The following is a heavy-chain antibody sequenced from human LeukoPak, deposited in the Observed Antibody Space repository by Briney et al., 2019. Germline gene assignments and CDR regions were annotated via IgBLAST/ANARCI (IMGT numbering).Heavy chain of an antibody. CDR2: IIPIFGTA. CDR1: GGXFSSYA. V-gene: IGHV1-69*13. CDR3: ARGSYYYDSSGYYY. Sequence: GASVKVSCKASGGXFSSYAISWVRQAPGQGLEWMGGIIPIFGTANYAQKFQGRVTITADESTSTAYMELSSLRSEDTAVYYCARGSYYYDSSGYYYWGQGTLVTVSS. D-gene: IGHD3-22*01. J-gene: IGHJ4*02.